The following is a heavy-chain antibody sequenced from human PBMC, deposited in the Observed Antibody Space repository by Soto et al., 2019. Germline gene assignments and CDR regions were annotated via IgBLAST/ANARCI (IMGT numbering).Heavy chain of an antibody. J-gene: IGHJ4*02. CDR2: MNPNSVNT. V-gene: IGHV1-8*01. D-gene: IGHD2-15*01. CDR1: GYTFTSYD. CDR3: ARGYCSGGSCYFDY. Sequence: GASVKVSCKASGYTFTSYDINWVRQATGQGLEWMGWMNPNSVNTGYAQKFQGRVTMTRNTSISTAYMELSSLRSEDTAVYYCARGYCSGGSCYFDYWGQGTLVTVSS.